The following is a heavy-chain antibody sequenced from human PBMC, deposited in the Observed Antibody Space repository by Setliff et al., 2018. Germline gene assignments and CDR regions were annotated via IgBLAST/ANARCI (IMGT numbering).Heavy chain of an antibody. V-gene: IGHV1-2*06. CDR1: GYTFTSYA. J-gene: IGHJ4*02. CDR3: ALSDHYPFYYDY. CDR2: VNPASGGT. Sequence: ASVKVSCKASGYTFTSYAMNWVRQAPGQGLEWMGRVNPASGGTNYAQRFQGRVSMTRDTSITTAYMELTRLTSDDTAVYYCALSDHYPFYYDYWGLGTLVTVSS. D-gene: IGHD3-3*01.